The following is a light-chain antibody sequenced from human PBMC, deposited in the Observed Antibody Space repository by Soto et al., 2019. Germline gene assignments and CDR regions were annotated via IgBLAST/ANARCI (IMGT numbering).Light chain of an antibody. CDR2: AAS. CDR3: QQTYTTPIT. Sequence: PSSLSSSVGDRVTITCRASQSVSGYLNWYQQKAGQAPELLIYAASSLQSGVPSRFRGSGSGTDFTLTINGLQPEDFAIYYCQQTYTTPITFGQGTRLEIK. J-gene: IGKJ5*01. CDR1: QSVSGY. V-gene: IGKV1-39*01.